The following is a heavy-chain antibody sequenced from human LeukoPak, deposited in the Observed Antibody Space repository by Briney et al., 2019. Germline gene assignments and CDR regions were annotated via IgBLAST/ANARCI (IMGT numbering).Heavy chain of an antibody. D-gene: IGHD5-24*01. CDR2: IYYSGST. J-gene: IGHJ5*02. CDR3: ARGGATEGNNWFDP. CDR1: GGSISSSSYY. V-gene: IGHV4-39*07. Sequence: SETLSLTCTVSGGSISSSSYYWGWIRQPPGKGLEWIGSIYYSGSTYYNPSLKSRVTISVDTSKNQFSLKLSSVTAADTAVYYCARGGATEGNNWFDPWGQGTLVTVSP.